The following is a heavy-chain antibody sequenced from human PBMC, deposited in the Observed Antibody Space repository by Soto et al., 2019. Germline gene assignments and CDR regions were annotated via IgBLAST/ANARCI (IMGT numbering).Heavy chain of an antibody. CDR2: IYYSRST. CDR1: GGSISSSSYY. CDR3: ARHGVGAERPNWFDP. V-gene: IGHV4-39*01. D-gene: IGHD1-26*01. Sequence: QLQLQESGPGLVKPSETLSLTCTVSGGSISSSSYYWGWIRQPPGKGLGWIGSIYYSRSTYYNPSLKSRSTISVDTSKNQFSLKLSSVTAADTAVYYCARHGVGAERPNWFDPWGQGTLVTVSS. J-gene: IGHJ5*02.